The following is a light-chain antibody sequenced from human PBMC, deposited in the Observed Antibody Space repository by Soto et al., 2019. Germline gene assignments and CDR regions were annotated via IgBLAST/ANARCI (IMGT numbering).Light chain of an antibody. CDR1: QSVSNDF. V-gene: IGKV3-20*01. J-gene: IGKJ5*01. CDR3: QHYGTSFA. CDR2: GAS. Sequence: IVLTQSPGIQSLPPGERATVSCMASQSVSNDFLAWYQQKPGQAPRLLMYGASRRATGIPDRFSGSASGTDFTLTISRLEPEDFAVYYCQHYGTSFAFGQGTRLE.